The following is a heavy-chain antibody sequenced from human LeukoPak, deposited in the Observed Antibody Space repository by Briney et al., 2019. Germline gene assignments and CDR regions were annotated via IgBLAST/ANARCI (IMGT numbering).Heavy chain of an antibody. J-gene: IGHJ4*02. CDR3: AHIRYDYTRLDY. CDR1: GFSRSTSGVG. D-gene: IGHD4-11*01. V-gene: IGHV2-5*02. Sequence: SGPTLVKPTQTLTLTCTFSGFSRSTSGVGVGWIRQPPGKALEWLALIYWDDDKRYSPSLKSRLTVTKDTSKNQVVLTMTNMDPVDTATYYCAHIRYDYTRLDYWGQGTLVTVSS. CDR2: IYWDDDK.